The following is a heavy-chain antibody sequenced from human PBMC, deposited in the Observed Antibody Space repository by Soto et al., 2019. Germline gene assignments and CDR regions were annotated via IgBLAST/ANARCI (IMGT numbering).Heavy chain of an antibody. Sequence: QVQLVQSGVEVKKPGASVKVSCKSSGYTFISHGISWVRQAPGPGLEWIGWISGKNGNTNYAQKLQGRVTLTTDTSTSTAYMELRSLRSDGTAVYYWARVSSSIVVVPDYGMDVWGQGTTVSVA. CDR3: ARVSSSIVVVPDYGMDV. V-gene: IGHV1-18*04. CDR2: ISGKNGNT. J-gene: IGHJ6*02. D-gene: IGHD2-2*01. CDR1: GYTFISHG.